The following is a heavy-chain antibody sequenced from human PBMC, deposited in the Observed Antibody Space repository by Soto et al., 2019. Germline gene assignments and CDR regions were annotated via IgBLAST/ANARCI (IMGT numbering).Heavy chain of an antibody. Sequence: EVQLVESGGGLVKPGGSLRLSCAASGFTFSSYSMNWVRQAPGKGLEWVSSISSSSSYIYYADSVKGRFTISRDNAKHSLYLQMNSLRAEDTAVYYCASYGYCSSTSCYALDYWGQGTLVTVSS. J-gene: IGHJ4*02. CDR2: ISSSSSYI. V-gene: IGHV3-21*01. CDR1: GFTFSSYS. CDR3: ASYGYCSSTSCYALDY. D-gene: IGHD2-2*03.